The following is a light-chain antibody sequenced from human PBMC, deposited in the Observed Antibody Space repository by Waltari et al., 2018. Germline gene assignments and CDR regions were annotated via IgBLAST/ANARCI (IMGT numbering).Light chain of an antibody. CDR3: CSYAGSYTVV. J-gene: IGLJ2*01. CDR2: DVI. Sequence: QSALTQPRPVSGSPGQSVTISCTGPSTDVGGSNYVSWYQHHPGKAPKLLIFDVIKRPSGVPDRFSGSKSGNTASLTISGLQAEDEADYYCCSYAGSYTVVFGGGTRLTVL. CDR1: STDVGGSNY. V-gene: IGLV2-11*01.